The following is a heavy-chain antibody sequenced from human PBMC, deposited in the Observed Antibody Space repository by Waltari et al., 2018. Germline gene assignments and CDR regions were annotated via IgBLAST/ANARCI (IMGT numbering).Heavy chain of an antibody. CDR3: ARDGGANWNYSHDYYYYMDV. J-gene: IGHJ6*03. V-gene: IGHV4-59*01. CDR2: IYYSGST. CDR1: GGSISSYY. D-gene: IGHD1-7*01. Sequence: QVQLQESGPGLVKPSETLSLTCTVSGGSISSYYWSWIRQPPGKGLEWIGYIYYSGSTNYNPSLKSRVTISVDTSKNQFSLKLSSVTAADTAVYYCARDGGANWNYSHDYYYYMDVWGKGTTVTVSS.